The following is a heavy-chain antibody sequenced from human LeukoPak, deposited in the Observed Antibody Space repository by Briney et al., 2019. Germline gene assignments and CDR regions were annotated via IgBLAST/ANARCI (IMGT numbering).Heavy chain of an antibody. J-gene: IGHJ4*02. Sequence: GGSLRLSFAAPGFTFSNAWISWVRQALGEGVEFIVRIKSKTYAGTTDSAAPVKGRFTISRDDSKDTVYLEMNSLKTEDTAAYYCTTATSYWGQGSLVTVSS. CDR2: IKSKTYAGTT. V-gene: IGHV3-15*01. CDR3: TTATSY. CDR1: GFTFSNAW.